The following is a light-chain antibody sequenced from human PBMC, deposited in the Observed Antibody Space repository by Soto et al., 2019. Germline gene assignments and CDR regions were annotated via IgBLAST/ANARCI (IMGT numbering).Light chain of an antibody. V-gene: IGKV1-17*01. CDR2: TAS. Sequence: DIQMTQSPSSLSASVGDRVTIICRASQGIGNDLGWYQQKPGKAPKRLIYTASTLQSGVPSRLSGGGSWTEFTPTISSLQPEYFVTYDGLPHNTYPLSFRGGTKVEIK. CDR3: LPHNTYPLS. J-gene: IGKJ4*01. CDR1: QGIGND.